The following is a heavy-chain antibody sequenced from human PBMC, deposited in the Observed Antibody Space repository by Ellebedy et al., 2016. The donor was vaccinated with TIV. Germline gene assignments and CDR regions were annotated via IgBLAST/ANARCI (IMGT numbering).Heavy chain of an antibody. CDR3: ARSVVAATPVMGFDY. V-gene: IGHV3-30*03. Sequence: GESLKISXAASGFTFSSYSMNWVRQAPGKGLEWVAVISYDGSNKYYADSVKGRFTISRDNSKNTLYLQMNSLRAEDTAVYYCARSVVAATPVMGFDYWGQGTLVTISS. CDR1: GFTFSSYS. D-gene: IGHD2-15*01. CDR2: ISYDGSNK. J-gene: IGHJ4*02.